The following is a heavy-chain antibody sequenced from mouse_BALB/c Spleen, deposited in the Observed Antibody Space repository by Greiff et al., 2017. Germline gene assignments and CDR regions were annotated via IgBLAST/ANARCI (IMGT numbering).Heavy chain of an antibody. Sequence: VQLHQSGAELVRPGTSVKVSCKASGYAFTNYLIEWVKQRPGQGLEWIGVINPGSGGTNYNEKFKGKATLTADKSSSTAYMQLSSLTSDDSAVYFCARSPYYGSSYAMDYWGQGTSVTVSS. D-gene: IGHD1-1*01. V-gene: IGHV1-54*01. CDR1: GYAFTNYL. CDR3: ARSPYYGSSYAMDY. CDR2: INPGSGGT. J-gene: IGHJ4*01.